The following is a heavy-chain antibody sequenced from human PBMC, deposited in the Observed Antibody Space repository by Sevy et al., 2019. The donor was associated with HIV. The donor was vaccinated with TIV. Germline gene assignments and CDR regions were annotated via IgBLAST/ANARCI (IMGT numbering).Heavy chain of an antibody. J-gene: IGHJ6*02. D-gene: IGHD2-15*01. CDR1: GFTFSSYS. V-gene: IGHV3-21*01. CDR2: ISSSSSYI. Sequence: GSLRLSCAASGFTFSSYSMNWVRQAPGKGLEWVSSISSSSSYIYYADSVKGRFTISRDNAKNSLYLQMNSLRAEDTDVYYCAYFLGYCRGGSCSRADVWGQGTTVTVSS. CDR3: AYFLGYCRGGSCSRADV.